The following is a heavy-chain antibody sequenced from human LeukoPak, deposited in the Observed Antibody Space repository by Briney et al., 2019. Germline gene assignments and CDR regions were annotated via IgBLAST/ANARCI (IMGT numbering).Heavy chain of an antibody. CDR1: GYTFTSYG. V-gene: IGHV1-18*01. CDR3: VSTYCSSTSCYMEYFQH. J-gene: IGHJ1*01. D-gene: IGHD2-2*02. Sequence: ASVKVSCKASGYTFTSYGISWVRQAPGQGLEWMGWISAYNGNTNYAQKLQGRVTMTTDTSTSTAYMELRSLRSDDTAVYYCVSTYCSSTSCYMEYFQHWGQGTLVTVSS. CDR2: ISAYNGNT.